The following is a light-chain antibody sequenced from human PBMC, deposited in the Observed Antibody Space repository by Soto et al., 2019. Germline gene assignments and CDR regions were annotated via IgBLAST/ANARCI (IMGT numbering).Light chain of an antibody. Sequence: QSALTQPASVSGSPGQSITISCTGTSSDVGTNKYVSWYQQHPGKAPQLIIYEVFNRPSGVSNRFSVSKSGNTASLTISGLQAEDEADYYCSSYTPTPWLFGGGTKVTVL. J-gene: IGLJ3*02. V-gene: IGLV2-14*01. CDR2: EVF. CDR3: SSYTPTPWL. CDR1: SSDVGTNKY.